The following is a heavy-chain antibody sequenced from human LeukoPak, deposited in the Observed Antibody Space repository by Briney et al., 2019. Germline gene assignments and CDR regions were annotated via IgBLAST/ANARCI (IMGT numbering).Heavy chain of an antibody. CDR3: ARYGKGGWYDWYFDL. V-gene: IGHV1-46*01. CDR1: GYTFTSYY. Sequence: ASVKVSCKASGYTFTSYYMHWVRQAPGQGLEWMGIINPSGGSTSYAQKFQGRVTMTRDTSTSTVYMELSSLRSEDTAVYYCARYGKGGWYDWYFDLWGRGTLVTVSS. D-gene: IGHD6-19*01. CDR2: INPSGGST. J-gene: IGHJ2*01.